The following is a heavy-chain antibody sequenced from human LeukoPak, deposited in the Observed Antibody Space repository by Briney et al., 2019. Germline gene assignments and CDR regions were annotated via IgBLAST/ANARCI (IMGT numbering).Heavy chain of an antibody. CDR2: ISSSSSYI. Sequence: GGSLRLSCAASGFTFSNYSMNWVRQAPGKGLEWVSSISSSSSYIYYADSVKGRFTISRDNAKNSLYLQMNSLRAEDTAVYYCARAPFYCSSTSCYSDYWGQGTLVTVSS. CDR1: GFTFSNYS. CDR3: ARAPFYCSSTSCYSDY. V-gene: IGHV3-21*01. D-gene: IGHD2-2*02. J-gene: IGHJ4*02.